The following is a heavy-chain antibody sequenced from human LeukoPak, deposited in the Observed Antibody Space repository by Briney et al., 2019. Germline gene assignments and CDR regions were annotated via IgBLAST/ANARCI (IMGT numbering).Heavy chain of an antibody. D-gene: IGHD3-16*01. CDR1: GYRFTSYG. Sequence: SVKVSCKASGYRFTSYGFNWVRQAPGQGLEWMGWINAYNGNTNYAQKVQGRVTMTTDTSTSTAYMELRSLRSDDTAVYYCAKWGRGELPFTDYWGQGTLVTVSS. CDR2: INAYNGNT. V-gene: IGHV1-18*01. J-gene: IGHJ4*02. CDR3: AKWGRGELPFTDY.